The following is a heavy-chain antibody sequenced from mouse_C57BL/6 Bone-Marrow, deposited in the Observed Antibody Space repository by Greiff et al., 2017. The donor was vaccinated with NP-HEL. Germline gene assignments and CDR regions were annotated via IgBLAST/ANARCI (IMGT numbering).Heavy chain of an antibody. CDR1: GFNIKDDY. V-gene: IGHV14-4*01. CDR2: IDPENGDT. J-gene: IGHJ3*01. CDR3: TIFYYDYDWFAY. Sequence: VQLQQSGAELVRPGASVKLSCTASGFNIKDDYMHWVKQRPEQGLEWIGWIDPENGDTEYASKFQGKATITADTSSNTAYLQLSSLTSEDTAVYYCTIFYYDYDWFAYWGQGTLVTVSA. D-gene: IGHD2-4*01.